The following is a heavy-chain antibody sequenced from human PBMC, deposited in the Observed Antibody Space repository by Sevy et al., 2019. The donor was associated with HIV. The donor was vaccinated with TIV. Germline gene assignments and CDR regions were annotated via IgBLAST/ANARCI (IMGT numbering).Heavy chain of an antibody. V-gene: IGHV4-39*01. J-gene: IGHJ4*02. D-gene: IGHD2-21*02. Sequence: SETLSLTCTVSGGSISSSSYYWSWIRQPPGKWLEWLGSIYYSGSTYYNPSLKSRVTISVDTSKNQFSLKLSSVTAADTAVYYCAALAYCGGDCYSFDYWGQGTLVTVSS. CDR3: AALAYCGGDCYSFDY. CDR1: GGSISSSSYY. CDR2: IYYSGST.